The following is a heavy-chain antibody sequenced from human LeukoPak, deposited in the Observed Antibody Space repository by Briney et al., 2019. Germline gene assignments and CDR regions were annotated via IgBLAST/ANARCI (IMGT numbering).Heavy chain of an antibody. D-gene: IGHD1-26*01. CDR3: ARGAPYNWFDP. CDR2: IYHRGST. J-gene: IGHJ5*02. CDR1: GYSISSGYY. V-gene: IGHV4-38-2*01. Sequence: PSETLSLTCAVSGYSISSGYYWGWIRQPPGKGLEWIGTIYHRGSTYYNPSLKSRVTISVDTSKNQFSLKLSSVTAADTAVYYCARGAPYNWFDPWGQGTLVTVSS.